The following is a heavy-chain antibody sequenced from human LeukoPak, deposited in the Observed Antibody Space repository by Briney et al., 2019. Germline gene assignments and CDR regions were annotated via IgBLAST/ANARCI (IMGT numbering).Heavy chain of an antibody. CDR1: GGSISSSNW. D-gene: IGHD2-15*01. CDR2: IYHSGSS. V-gene: IGHV4-4*02. Sequence: PSGTLSLTCSVSGGSISSSNWWSWVRQPPGKGLEWIGEIYHSGSSNYNPSLKSRVTISVDKSKNRFSLELSSVTAADTAMYYCARAPFCSGGSCYWRFDYWGQGTLVTVSS. CDR3: ARAPFCSGGSCYWRFDY. J-gene: IGHJ4*02.